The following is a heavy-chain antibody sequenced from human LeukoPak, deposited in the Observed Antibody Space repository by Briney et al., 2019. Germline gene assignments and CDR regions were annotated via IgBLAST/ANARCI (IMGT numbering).Heavy chain of an antibody. J-gene: IGHJ4*02. CDR3: ARGLGYYDSSVGY. D-gene: IGHD3-22*01. V-gene: IGHV4-34*01. CDR1: GGSFSGYY. Sequence: SETLSLTCAVYGGSFSGYYWSWIRQPPGKGLEWIGEINHSGSTNYNPSLKSRVTISVDTSKNQFSLKLSSVTAADTAVYYCARGLGYYDSSVGYWGQGTLVTVSS. CDR2: INHSGST.